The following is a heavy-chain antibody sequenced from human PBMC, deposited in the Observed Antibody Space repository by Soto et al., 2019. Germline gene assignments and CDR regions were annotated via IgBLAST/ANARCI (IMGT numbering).Heavy chain of an antibody. CDR3: AKETGIVGANGSFAY. V-gene: IGHV3-23*01. Sequence: EVQLLESGGGLVQPGGSLRLSCAASGVTFSSYAISWVRQAPGKGLEWVSGISGGGGTAYYADSVKGRFTISGDNSTNTLDLQMNSLRAEDTALYYCAKETGIVGANGSFAYWGQGTLVTVSS. J-gene: IGHJ4*02. CDR2: ISGGGGTA. D-gene: IGHD1-26*01. CDR1: GVTFSSYA.